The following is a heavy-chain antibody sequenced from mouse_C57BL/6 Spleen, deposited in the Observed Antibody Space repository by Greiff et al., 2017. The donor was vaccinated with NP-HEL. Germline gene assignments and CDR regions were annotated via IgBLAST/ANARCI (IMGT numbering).Heavy chain of an antibody. CDR2: ISYDGSN. V-gene: IGHV3-6*01. D-gene: IGHD2-3*01. Sequence: EESGPGLVKPSQSLSLTCSVTGYSITSGYYWNWIRQFPGNKLEWMGYISYDGSNNYNPSLKNRISITRDTSKNQFFLKLNSVTTEDTATYYCARALWLLPPYAMDYWGQGTSVTVSS. CDR3: ARALWLLPPYAMDY. J-gene: IGHJ4*01. CDR1: GYSITSGYY.